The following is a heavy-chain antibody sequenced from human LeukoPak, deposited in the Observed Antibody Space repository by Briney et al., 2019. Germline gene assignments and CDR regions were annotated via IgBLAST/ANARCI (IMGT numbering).Heavy chain of an antibody. V-gene: IGHV4-34*01. D-gene: IGHD3-22*01. Sequence: SETLSLTCAVHGGSFSGYYWGWIRQPPGKGLEWIGSIYYSGSTYYNPSLKTRVTISVDTPNNQFSLWLSSVTAADTAVYYCARADLYYYDSRPDAFDIWGQGTMVTVSS. J-gene: IGHJ3*02. CDR2: IYYSGST. CDR1: GGSFSGYY. CDR3: ARADLYYYDSRPDAFDI.